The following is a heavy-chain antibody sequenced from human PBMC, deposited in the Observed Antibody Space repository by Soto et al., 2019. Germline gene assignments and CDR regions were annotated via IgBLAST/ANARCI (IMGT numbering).Heavy chain of an antibody. CDR2: ISGYNGNT. Sequence: ASVKVSCKASGYTFTSNSINWVRQAPGQGLEWMGWISGYNGNTKYAQKFQDRVTLTTDTSTSTAYMELRSLRSDDTAVYYCARKDCSGGSCYLDAFDIWGRGTVVTVSS. V-gene: IGHV1-18*01. CDR1: GYTFTSNS. D-gene: IGHD2-15*01. J-gene: IGHJ3*02. CDR3: ARKDCSGGSCYLDAFDI.